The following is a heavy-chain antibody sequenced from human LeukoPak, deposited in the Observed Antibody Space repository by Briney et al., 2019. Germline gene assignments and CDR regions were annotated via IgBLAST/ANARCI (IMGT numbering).Heavy chain of an antibody. D-gene: IGHD6-25*01. J-gene: IGHJ4*02. CDR3: TQRDY. CDR1: GFTFSSSW. V-gene: IGHV3-74*01. Sequence: GGSLRLSCAASGFTFSSSWMHWVRQAPGKGLVWVSRINSDGSIIDYADSVKGRFTISRDNAKNTLYLQMNSLRAEDTAVYYCTQRDYWSQGTLVTVSS. CDR2: INSDGSII.